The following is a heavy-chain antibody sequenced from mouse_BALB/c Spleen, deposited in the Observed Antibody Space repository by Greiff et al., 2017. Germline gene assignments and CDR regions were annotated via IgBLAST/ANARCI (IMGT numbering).Heavy chain of an antibody. D-gene: IGHD1-1*01. Sequence: EVQGVESGGGLVQPGGSRKLSCAASGFTFSSFGMHWVRQAPEKGLEWVAYISSGSSTIYYADTVKGRFTISRDNPKNTLFLQMTSLRSEDTAMYYCASGGDYYGSSFAYWGQGTLVTVSA. CDR1: GFTFSSFG. CDR3: ASGGDYYGSSFAY. J-gene: IGHJ3*01. V-gene: IGHV5-17*02. CDR2: ISSGSSTI.